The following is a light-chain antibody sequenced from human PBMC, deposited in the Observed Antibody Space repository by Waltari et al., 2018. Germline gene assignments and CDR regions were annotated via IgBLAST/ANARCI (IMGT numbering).Light chain of an antibody. CDR3: QQYGSSAWT. V-gene: IGKV3-20*01. CDR1: QPVRNSY. Sequence: EIVLTQSPGTLTLFPGESATLSCRASQPVRNSYVAWYRQKRGQAPELVIYGASNRPTGIPHRISGSESGTDFTLTITGLEPEDFAVYYCQQYGSSAWTFGPGTKVELK. CDR2: GAS. J-gene: IGKJ1*01.